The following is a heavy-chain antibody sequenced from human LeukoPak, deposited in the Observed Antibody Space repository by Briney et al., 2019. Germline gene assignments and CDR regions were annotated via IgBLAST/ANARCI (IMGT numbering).Heavy chain of an antibody. D-gene: IGHD1-26*01. V-gene: IGHV4-59*08. CDR3: ARLASGSYGPLTPFDY. CDR1: GGTISSYY. CDR2: IYYSGST. J-gene: IGHJ4*02. Sequence: SETLSLTCTVSGGTISSYYWNWLRQPPGKGLEWIGDIYYSGSTNYNPSLKSRVTISVDTSKNQFSLRLSSVTAADTAVYYSARLASGSYGPLTPFDYWGQGTLVTVSS.